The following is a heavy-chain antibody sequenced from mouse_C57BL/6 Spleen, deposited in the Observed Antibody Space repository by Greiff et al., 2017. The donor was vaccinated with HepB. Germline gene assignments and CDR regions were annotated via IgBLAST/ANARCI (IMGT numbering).Heavy chain of an antibody. CDR2: INPNNGGT. CDR3: AREGAYYGSSFAY. V-gene: IGHV1-18*01. D-gene: IGHD1-1*01. J-gene: IGHJ3*01. CDR1: GYTFTDYN. Sequence: EVQLQQSGPELVKPGASVKIPCKASGYTFTDYNMDWVKQSHGKSLEWIGDINPNNGGTIYNQKFKGKATLTVDKSSSTAYRELRSLTSEETAVYYCAREGAYYGSSFAYWGQGTLVTVSA.